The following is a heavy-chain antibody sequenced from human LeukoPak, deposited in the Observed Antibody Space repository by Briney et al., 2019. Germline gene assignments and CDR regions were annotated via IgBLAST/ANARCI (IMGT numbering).Heavy chain of an antibody. CDR1: GFTFSSYG. CDR2: IWYDGSNK. CDR3: ARDKPPYCYYMDV. J-gene: IGHJ6*03. V-gene: IGHV3-33*01. Sequence: GGSLRLSCAASGFTFSSYGMHWVRQAPGKGLEWVAVIWYDGSNKYYADSVKGRFTISSDNSKNTLYLQMNSLRAEDTAVYYCARDKPPYCYYMDVWGKGTTVTVSS.